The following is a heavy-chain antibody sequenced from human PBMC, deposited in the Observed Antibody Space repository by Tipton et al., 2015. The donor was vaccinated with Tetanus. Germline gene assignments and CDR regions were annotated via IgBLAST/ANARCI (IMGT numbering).Heavy chain of an antibody. D-gene: IGHD5-12*01. J-gene: IGHJ4*02. Sequence: GLVKPSQTLSLTCAISGDSVSSNSAVWNWIRQSPSRGLEWLGRTYHKSRWSTNYAVSVKSRITINPDTSKNQFSLQLTSVTAADTAVYYCASRGYSGRRQIEDYWGQGTLVTVSS. CDR3: ASRGYSGRRQIEDY. CDR2: TYHKSRWST. CDR1: GDSVSSNSAV. V-gene: IGHV6-1*01.